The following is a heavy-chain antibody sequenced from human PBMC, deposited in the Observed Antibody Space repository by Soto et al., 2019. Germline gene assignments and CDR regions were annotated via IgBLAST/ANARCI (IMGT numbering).Heavy chain of an antibody. CDR3: AKGEMVTNNYYYYGMDV. Sequence: SVKVSCKASGCTFSTSTISWVRQAPGQGLEWIGAIIPRFGVPNDAQKFQGRVTITADKSTSTTYMELSSLRSEDTATYYCAKGEMVTNNYYYYGMDVWGQGTTVTVS. V-gene: IGHV1-69*10. D-gene: IGHD5-18*01. CDR2: IIPRFGVP. J-gene: IGHJ6*02. CDR1: GCTFSTST.